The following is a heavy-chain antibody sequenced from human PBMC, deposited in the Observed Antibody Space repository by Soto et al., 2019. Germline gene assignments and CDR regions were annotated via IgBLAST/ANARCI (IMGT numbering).Heavy chain of an antibody. CDR3: AREAKEYYSDY. Sequence: QVQLVESGGGVVQPGRSLRLSCAASGFTFSTHGMHWVRQAPGKGLEWVAAIWYDGSNKYYEESVKGRFTISRDNSKNTLYLQMNSLRAEDTAVYYCAREAKEYYSDYWGQGTLVTVSS. D-gene: IGHD3-10*01. CDR1: GFTFSTHG. J-gene: IGHJ4*02. V-gene: IGHV3-33*01. CDR2: IWYDGSNK.